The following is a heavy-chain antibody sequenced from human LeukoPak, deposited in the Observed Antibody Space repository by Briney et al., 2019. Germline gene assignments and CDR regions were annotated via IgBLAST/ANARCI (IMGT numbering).Heavy chain of an antibody. V-gene: IGHV5-51*01. D-gene: IGHD4-17*01. J-gene: IGHJ4*02. CDR1: EYSFTNYW. Sequence: ESLKISCKDSEYSFTNYWIAWARQMPGKGLEWMGIIYLRDSDTRYSPSFQGQVTISADKSISTAYLQWSSLKASDTAMYYCARRAYGDYYFDYWSQGTLVTVSS. CDR3: ARRAYGDYYFDY. CDR2: IYLRDSDT.